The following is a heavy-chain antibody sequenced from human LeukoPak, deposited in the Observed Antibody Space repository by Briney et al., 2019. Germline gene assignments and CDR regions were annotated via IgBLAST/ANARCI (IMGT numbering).Heavy chain of an antibody. J-gene: IGHJ6*02. V-gene: IGHV1-8*02. CDR3: ARAVRGVLYYYYGMDV. Sequence: GASVKVSCKASGYTFTSYGINWVRQATGQGLEWMGWMNPNSGNTDYAQKFQGRVTMTRNTSISTAYMELSSLRSEDTAVYYCARAVRGVLYYYYGMDVWGQGTTVTVSS. CDR2: MNPNSGNT. CDR1: GYTFTSYG. D-gene: IGHD3-10*01.